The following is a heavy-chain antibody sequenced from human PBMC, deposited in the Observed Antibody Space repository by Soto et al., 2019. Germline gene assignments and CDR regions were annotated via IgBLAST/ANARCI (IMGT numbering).Heavy chain of an antibody. Sequence: ASVKVSCKASGYTFTSYGISWVRQAPGQGLEWMGWISTYNGNTNYAQKVQGRVTMTTDTSTSTAYMGLRSLRSDDTAVYYCARVSPPDYDILIGYYYYGMDVWGQGTTVTVSS. CDR1: GYTFTSYG. J-gene: IGHJ6*02. CDR3: ARVSPPDYDILIGYYYYGMDV. CDR2: ISTYNGNT. V-gene: IGHV1-18*01. D-gene: IGHD3-9*01.